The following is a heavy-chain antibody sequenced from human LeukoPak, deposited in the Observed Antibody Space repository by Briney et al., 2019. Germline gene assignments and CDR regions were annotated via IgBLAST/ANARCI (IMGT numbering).Heavy chain of an antibody. CDR3: ARVWGFYYFDY. CDR1: GGSISSRSYY. D-gene: IGHD3-16*01. V-gene: IGHV4-39*07. Sequence: SETLSLTCTVSGGSISSRSYYWGWIRQPPGKGLEWIGSIYYSGSTYYNPSLKSRVTISVDTSKNQFSLKLSSVTAADTAVYYCARVWGFYYFDYWGQGTLVTVSS. CDR2: IYYSGST. J-gene: IGHJ4*02.